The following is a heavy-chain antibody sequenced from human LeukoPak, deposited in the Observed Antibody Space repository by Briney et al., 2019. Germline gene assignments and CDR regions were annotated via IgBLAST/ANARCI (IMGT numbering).Heavy chain of an antibody. D-gene: IGHD3-16*01. CDR2: ISGSGGST. CDR1: GFTFSSYA. V-gene: IGHV3-23*01. CDR3: AKVGPRYYDYVWGRPLDY. J-gene: IGHJ4*02. Sequence: GGSPRLSCAASGFTFSSYAMSWVRQAPGKGLEWVSAISGSGGSTYYADSVKGRFTISRDNSKNTLYLQMNSLRAEDTAVYYCAKVGPRYYDYVWGRPLDYWGQGTLVTVSS.